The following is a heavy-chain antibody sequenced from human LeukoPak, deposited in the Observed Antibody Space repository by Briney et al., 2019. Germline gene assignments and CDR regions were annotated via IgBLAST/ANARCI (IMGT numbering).Heavy chain of an antibody. CDR2: ISAYNGNT. CDR1: GYTFTSYG. Sequence: GASVKVSCKASGYTFTSYGISWVRQAPGQGLEWMGWISAYNGNTNYAQKLQGRVTMTTDTSTSTAYMELRSLRSDDTAVYYCARAFGTIFGVVIHYYFDYWGQGTLVTVSS. CDR3: ARAFGTIFGVVIHYYFDY. V-gene: IGHV1-18*01. J-gene: IGHJ4*02. D-gene: IGHD3-3*01.